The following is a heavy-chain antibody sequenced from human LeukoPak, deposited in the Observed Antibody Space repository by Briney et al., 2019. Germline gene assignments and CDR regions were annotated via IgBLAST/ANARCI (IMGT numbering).Heavy chain of an antibody. J-gene: IGHJ5*02. V-gene: IGHV4-61*02. D-gene: IGHD5-18*01. CDR1: GGSISSSSYY. CDR2: IYTSGSS. Sequence: SETLSLTCTVSGGSISSSSYYWSWIRQPAGKGLEWIGRIYTSGSSNYNPSLKSRVTISVDTSKNQFSLKLSSVAAADTAVYYCARALYGYYWFDPWGQGTLVTVSS. CDR3: ARALYGYYWFDP.